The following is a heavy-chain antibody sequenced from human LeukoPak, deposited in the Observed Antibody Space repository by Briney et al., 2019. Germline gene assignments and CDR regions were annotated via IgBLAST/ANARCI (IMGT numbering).Heavy chain of an antibody. D-gene: IGHD5-18*01. CDR1: GYTLTSYG. Sequence: GASVKASCKASGYTLTSYGITWVGRAPGHQLEWMGGISAYNGNTNYAQKHQGRVTMTTDTSTSTAYMELRSLRSDDTAVYYCARVVGYSYGYGYFDYWGQGTLVTVSS. V-gene: IGHV1-18*01. CDR2: ISAYNGNT. CDR3: ARVVGYSYGYGYFDY. J-gene: IGHJ4*01.